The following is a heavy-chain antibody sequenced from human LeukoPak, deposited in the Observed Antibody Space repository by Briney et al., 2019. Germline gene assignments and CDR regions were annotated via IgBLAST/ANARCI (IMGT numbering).Heavy chain of an antibody. CDR3: ARRGPVTTPYYYYYMDV. CDR2: IYYSGST. J-gene: IGHJ6*03. D-gene: IGHD4-17*01. V-gene: IGHV4-59*08. Sequence: SETLSLTCTVSGGSISSYYWSWLRQPPGKGLEWIGYIYYSGSTNYNPSLKSRVTISVDTSKNQFSLKLSSVTAADTAVYYCARRGPVTTPYYYYYMDVWGKGTTVTVSS. CDR1: GGSISSYY.